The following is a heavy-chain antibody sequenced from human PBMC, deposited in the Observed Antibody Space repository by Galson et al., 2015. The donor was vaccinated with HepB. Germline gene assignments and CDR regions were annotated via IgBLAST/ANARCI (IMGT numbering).Heavy chain of an antibody. Sequence: SLRLSRAASGFTVSSNYMSWVRQAPGKGLEWVSVIYSGGSTYYADSVKGRFTISRDNSKNTLYLQMNSLRAEDTAVYYCARVPLDSSGSFDYWGQGTLVTVSS. V-gene: IGHV3-53*01. CDR2: IYSGGST. CDR1: GFTVSSNY. J-gene: IGHJ4*02. CDR3: ARVPLDSSGSFDY. D-gene: IGHD3-22*01.